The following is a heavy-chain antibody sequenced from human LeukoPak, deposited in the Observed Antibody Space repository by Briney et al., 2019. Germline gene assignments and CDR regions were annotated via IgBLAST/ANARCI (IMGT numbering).Heavy chain of an antibody. CDR3: AKSGYNRFDY. D-gene: IGHD5-24*01. J-gene: IGHJ4*02. V-gene: IGHV3-23*01. CDR1: GITFSNYA. CDR2: ISGSGSGGST. Sequence: PGGSLRLSCAASGITFSNYAMSWVRQAPGKGLEWVSSISGSGSGGSTYYADSVKGRFTISRDNSKNTLYLQMNSLRAEDTAVYYCAKSGYNRFDYWGQGTLVTVSS.